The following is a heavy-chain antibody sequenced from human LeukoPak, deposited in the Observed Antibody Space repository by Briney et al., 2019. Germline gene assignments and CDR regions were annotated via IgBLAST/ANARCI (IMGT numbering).Heavy chain of an antibody. V-gene: IGHV3-23*01. CDR3: AKGPRREXXGXXXASGGXXXP. CDR2: ISGSGGST. CDR1: GFTFSSYA. Sequence: GGSLRLSCAASGFTFSSYAMSWVRQAPGKGLEWVSAISGSGGSTYYADSVKGRFTISRDNSKNTLYLQMNSLRAEDTAVYYCAKGPRREXXGXXXASGGXXXPWGXXTXVT. J-gene: IGHJ5*02. D-gene: IGHD2/OR15-2a*01.